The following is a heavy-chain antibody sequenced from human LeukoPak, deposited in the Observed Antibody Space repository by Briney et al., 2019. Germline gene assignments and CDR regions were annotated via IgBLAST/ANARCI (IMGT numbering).Heavy chain of an antibody. Sequence: ASVKVSCKASGYTFTSYGISWVRQAPGQGLEWMGWISAYNGNTNYAQKLQGRVTMTTDTSTSTAYMELRSLRSDDTAVYYCARDHLVQLWSQGPPFCDYWGQGTPVTVSS. CDR1: GYTFTSYG. D-gene: IGHD5-18*01. CDR3: ARDHLVQLWSQGPPFCDY. V-gene: IGHV1-18*01. J-gene: IGHJ4*02. CDR2: ISAYNGNT.